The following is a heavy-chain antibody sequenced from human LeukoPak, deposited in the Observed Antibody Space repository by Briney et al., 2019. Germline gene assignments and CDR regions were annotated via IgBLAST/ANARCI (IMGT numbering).Heavy chain of an antibody. Sequence: GASLQISCKGSGSIFTSYWIGWVRQLPGKGLEWMGIIYPGDSDTRYSPSFQGQVTISADKSISTAYLQWSSLKASDTAMYYCARRGRDGYNRGFDYWGQGTLVTVSS. J-gene: IGHJ4*02. CDR1: GSIFTSYW. D-gene: IGHD5-24*01. V-gene: IGHV5-51*01. CDR2: IYPGDSDT. CDR3: ARRGRDGYNRGFDY.